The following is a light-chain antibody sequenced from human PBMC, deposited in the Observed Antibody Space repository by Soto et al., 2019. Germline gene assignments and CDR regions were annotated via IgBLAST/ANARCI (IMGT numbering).Light chain of an antibody. CDR1: QRVSTTY. Sequence: ETVLTQSPGTLSLSPGERATLSCRASQRVSTTYLAWYQQKPGQSPRLLIYGTSNRATGIPDRFSGSGSGTDFTLTISRLEPEDFAVYYCQQYGLSRWTFGQGTKVDIK. CDR3: QQYGLSRWT. CDR2: GTS. J-gene: IGKJ1*01. V-gene: IGKV3-20*01.